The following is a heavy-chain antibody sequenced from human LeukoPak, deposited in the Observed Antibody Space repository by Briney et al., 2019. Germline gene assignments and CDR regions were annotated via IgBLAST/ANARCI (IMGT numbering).Heavy chain of an antibody. D-gene: IGHD6-6*01. Sequence: GGSLRLSCVASGFIFSRYDMHWVRQAPGKGLEWVALIWHDGSKTHYADSVKGRFTISRDNARNSLYLQMNSLRAEDTAVYYCAREGSSYAPSGPFYFDYWGQGILVTVSS. CDR2: IWHDGSKT. CDR1: GFIFSRYD. V-gene: IGHV3-33*01. J-gene: IGHJ4*02. CDR3: AREGSSYAPSGPFYFDY.